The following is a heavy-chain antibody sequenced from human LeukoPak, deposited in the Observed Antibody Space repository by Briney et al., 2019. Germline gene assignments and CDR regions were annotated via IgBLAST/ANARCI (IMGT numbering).Heavy chain of an antibody. D-gene: IGHD6-13*01. CDR2: INPSGGST. J-gene: IGHJ4*02. CDR1: GYTFTSYY. V-gene: IGHV1-46*01. Sequence: GASVKVSCKASGYTFTSYYMHWVRQAPGQGLEWMGIINPSGGSTSYAQKFQGRVTMIRDTSTSTVYMELSSLRSEDTAVYYCARSSRGGSSWYGSRGGVYFDYWGQGTLVTVSS. CDR3: ARSSRGGSSWYGSRGGVYFDY.